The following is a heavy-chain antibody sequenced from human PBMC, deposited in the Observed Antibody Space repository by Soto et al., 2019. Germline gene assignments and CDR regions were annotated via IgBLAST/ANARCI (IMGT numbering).Heavy chain of an antibody. D-gene: IGHD2-15*01. V-gene: IGHV4-59*08. J-gene: IGHJ6*02. Sequence: SETLSLTCTVSGGSISSYYWSWIRQPPGKGLEWIGYIYYSGSTNYNPSLKSRVTISVDTSKNQFSLKLSSVTAADTAVYYCARGYCSGGSCHAPPMYYYYGMDVWGQRTTVTVSS. CDR1: GGSISSYY. CDR3: ARGYCSGGSCHAPPMYYYYGMDV. CDR2: IYYSGST.